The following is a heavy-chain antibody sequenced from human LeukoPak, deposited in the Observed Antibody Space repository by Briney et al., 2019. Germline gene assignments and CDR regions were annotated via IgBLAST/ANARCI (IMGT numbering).Heavy chain of an antibody. CDR1: GCTVSSNY. V-gene: IGHV3-66*01. J-gene: IGHJ3*02. D-gene: IGHD6-13*01. Sequence: GGSLRLSCAASGCTVSSNYMSWVRQAPGKGLEWVSVIYSGGSTYYADSVKGRFTISRDNSKNTLYLQMNSLRAEDTAIYYCARGIAAADRGAFDIWGQGTMVTVSS. CDR3: ARGIAAADRGAFDI. CDR2: IYSGGST.